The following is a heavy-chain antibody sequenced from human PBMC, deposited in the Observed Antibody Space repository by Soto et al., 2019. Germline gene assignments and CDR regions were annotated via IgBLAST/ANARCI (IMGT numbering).Heavy chain of an antibody. D-gene: IGHD5-18*01. J-gene: IGHJ6*02. CDR3: ARDNGYSYGPDYYYYGMDV. CDR2: ISSSSSYI. Sequence: EVQLVESGGGLVKPGGSLRPSCAASGFTFSSYSMNWVRQAPGKGLEWVSSISSSSSYIYYADSVKGRFTISRDNAKNSLYLQMNSLRAEDTAVYYCARDNGYSYGPDYYYYGMDVWGQGTTVTVSS. V-gene: IGHV3-21*01. CDR1: GFTFSSYS.